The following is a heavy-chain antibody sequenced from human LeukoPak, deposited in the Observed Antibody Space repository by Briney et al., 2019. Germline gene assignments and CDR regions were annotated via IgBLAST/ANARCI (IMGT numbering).Heavy chain of an antibody. Sequence: GGSLRLSCAASGFTFDDYGMSWVRQAPGEGLEWISYISSSGSTTHYADSVQGRFTISRDNAKNSLFLQMNSLRVEDTAVYYCARDGTPLYSSGWVYMDVWGLGTTITISS. V-gene: IGHV3-48*03. CDR2: ISSSGSTT. CDR1: GFTFDDYG. J-gene: IGHJ6*03. D-gene: IGHD6-25*01. CDR3: ARDGTPLYSSGWVYMDV.